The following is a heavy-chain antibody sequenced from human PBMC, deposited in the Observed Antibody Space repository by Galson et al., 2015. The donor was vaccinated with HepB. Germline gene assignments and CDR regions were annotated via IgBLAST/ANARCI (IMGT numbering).Heavy chain of an antibody. CDR2: INQGGGEK. V-gene: IGHV3-7*01. CDR1: GFTFSSYW. J-gene: IGHJ3*02. D-gene: IGHD1-14*01. CDR3: AADPELGIATSHI. Sequence: SLRLSCAASGFTFSSYWMSWVRQAPGKGLEWVANINQGGGEKNYVDSVRGRFTISRDNARNSLYLQMNSLRAEDTAVYHCAADPELGIATSHICGQGTVVTVSS.